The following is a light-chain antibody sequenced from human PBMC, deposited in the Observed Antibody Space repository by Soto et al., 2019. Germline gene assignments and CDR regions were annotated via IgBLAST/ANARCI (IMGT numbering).Light chain of an antibody. J-gene: IGKJ1*01. V-gene: IGKV1-5*03. CDR1: QSISSW. Sequence: DIQMTQSPSTLSASVGDRVTITCRASQSISSWLAWYQQKPGKAPKLLMHKASSLEIEVPSRFRGSGSGTEFTLTISSLQPDDFAIYHCQQYNSYPWTFGQGTKVEIK. CDR2: KAS. CDR3: QQYNSYPWT.